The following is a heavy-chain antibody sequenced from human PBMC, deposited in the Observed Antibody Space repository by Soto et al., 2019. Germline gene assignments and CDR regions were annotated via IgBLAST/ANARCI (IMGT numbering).Heavy chain of an antibody. CDR3: ARLVVADLTYYFDY. J-gene: IGHJ4*02. CDR2: IYWDDDK. D-gene: IGHD2-15*01. CDR1: GFSLSTSAVG. Sequence: QITLKESGPTLVKPTQTLTLTCTFSGFSLSTSAVGVGWIRQPPGKALEWLAFIYWDDDKRYSPSLKSSLTITKDASKNQVVLAMTNMDPVDTATYYCARLVVADLTYYFDYWGQGTLVTVSS. V-gene: IGHV2-5*02.